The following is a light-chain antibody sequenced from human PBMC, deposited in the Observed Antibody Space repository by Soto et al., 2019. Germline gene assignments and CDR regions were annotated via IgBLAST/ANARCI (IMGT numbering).Light chain of an antibody. J-gene: IGLJ2*01. Sequence: QAVVTQPPSASGSPGQSVAISCTGTSSDIGAYKFVSWYQQHPGKAPKLIIYEVSIRPSGVPDRFSGSKSGNTASLTVSGVLAEDEADYYCSLYAGSNNVVFGGGTKLTVL. V-gene: IGLV2-8*01. CDR1: SSDIGAYKF. CDR2: EVS. CDR3: SLYAGSNNVV.